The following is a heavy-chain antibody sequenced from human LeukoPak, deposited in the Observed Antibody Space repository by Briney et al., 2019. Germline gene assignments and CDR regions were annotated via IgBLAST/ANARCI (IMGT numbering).Heavy chain of an antibody. CDR3: ARDDAGYSYDPRGWFDP. Sequence: PGGSLRLSRAASGFTFSSYWMHWVRQAPGKGLMWVSRINSDGSSTSYADSVKGRFTISRDNAKNTLYLQMNSLRAEDTAVYYCARDDAGYSYDPRGWFDPWGQGTLVTVSS. J-gene: IGHJ5*02. CDR1: GFTFSSYW. V-gene: IGHV3-74*01. CDR2: INSDGSST. D-gene: IGHD5-18*01.